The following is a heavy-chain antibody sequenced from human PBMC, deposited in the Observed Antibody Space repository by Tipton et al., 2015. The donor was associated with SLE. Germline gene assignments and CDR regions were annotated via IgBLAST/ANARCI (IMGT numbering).Heavy chain of an antibody. V-gene: IGHV4-38-2*02. D-gene: IGHD6-19*01. Sequence: TLSLTCTVSGYSISSGYYWGWIRQPPGKGLEWIGNIYHSGSTYYNPSLKSRVTISVDTSKNQFSLKLSSVTAADTAVYYCAPVSSALWDFGYWGQGTLVTVSS. CDR3: APVSSALWDFGY. J-gene: IGHJ4*02. CDR2: IYHSGST. CDR1: GYSISSGYY.